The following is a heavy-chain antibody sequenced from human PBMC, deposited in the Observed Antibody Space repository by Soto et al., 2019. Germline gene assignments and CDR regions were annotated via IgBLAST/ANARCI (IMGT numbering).Heavy chain of an antibody. CDR2: IYHSGST. V-gene: IGHV4-4*02. J-gene: IGHJ4*02. Sequence: SETLSLTCAVSGGSISSSNWWSWVRQPPGKGLEWIGEIYHSGSTNYNPSLKSRVTISVDKSKNQFSLKLSSVTAADTAVYYCARKSIAAAGNFDYWGQGTLVTV. D-gene: IGHD6-13*01. CDR1: GGSISSSNW. CDR3: ARKSIAAAGNFDY.